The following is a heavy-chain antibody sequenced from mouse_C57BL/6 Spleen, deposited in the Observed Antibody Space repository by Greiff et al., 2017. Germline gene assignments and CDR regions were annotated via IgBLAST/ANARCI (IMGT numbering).Heavy chain of an antibody. V-gene: IGHV1-59*01. D-gene: IGHD1-1*01. CDR3: ARLLCFGSSYWICDV. CDR2: IDPSDSYT. J-gene: IGHJ1*03. CDR1: GYTFTSYW. Sequence: QVQLQQPGAELVRPGTSVKLSCKASGYTFTSYWMHWVKQRPGQGLEWIGVIDPSDSYTNYNQKFKGKATLTVDTSSSTANMQLSSLTSKDSAVYYCARLLCFGSSYWICDVWGTGTTVTVSS.